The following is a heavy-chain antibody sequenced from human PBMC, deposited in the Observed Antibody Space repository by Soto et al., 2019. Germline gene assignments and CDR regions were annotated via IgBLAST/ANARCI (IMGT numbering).Heavy chain of an antibody. D-gene: IGHD5-12*01. Sequence: QVQLVESGGGVVQPGRSLRLSCAASGFTFSNYGMHWVRQAPGKGLEWVAVVSYDGSTKYYADCVKGRFTTSRDNSKSTLYLQMNSLRHEDKALYDCVRNLGGYKSPYLDYWGQGIQVTVSS. J-gene: IGHJ4*02. V-gene: IGHV3-30*03. CDR1: GFTFSNYG. CDR3: VRNLGGYKSPYLDY. CDR2: VSYDGSTK.